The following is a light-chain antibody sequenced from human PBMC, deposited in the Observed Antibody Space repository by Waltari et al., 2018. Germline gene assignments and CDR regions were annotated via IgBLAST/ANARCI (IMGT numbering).Light chain of an antibody. J-gene: IGKJ3*01. CDR3: QQRPT. CDR1: QSVSSY. CDR2: DAS. V-gene: IGKV3-11*01. Sequence: EIVLTQSPATLSLSPGERATLSCSASQSVSSYLAWYQQKPGQAPRLLIYDASNRATGIPARFSGSGSGTDFTLTISSLEPEDFAVYYCQQRPTFGPGTKVDIK.